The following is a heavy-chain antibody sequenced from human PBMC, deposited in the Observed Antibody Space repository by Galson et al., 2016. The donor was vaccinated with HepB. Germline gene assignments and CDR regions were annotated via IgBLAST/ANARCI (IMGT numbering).Heavy chain of an antibody. J-gene: IGHJ4*02. CDR2: MNPNSGNT. CDR1: GYTFTSYD. Sequence: SVKVSCKASGYTFTSYDIHWVRQATGQGLEWMGWMNPNSGNTGYAQKFQGRVTMTRDTSIRTAYMEVSSLRSEDTAMYYCARVEYSSLSGANRFDYWGQGTLVTVSS. CDR3: ARVEYSSLSGANRFDY. V-gene: IGHV1-8*01. D-gene: IGHD6-6*01.